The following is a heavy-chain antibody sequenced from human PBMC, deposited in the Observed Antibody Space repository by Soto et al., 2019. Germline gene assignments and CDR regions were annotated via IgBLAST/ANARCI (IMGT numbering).Heavy chain of an antibody. J-gene: IGHJ4*02. CDR1: GGSISYNSYD. CDR2: IFYTGTT. V-gene: IGHV4-39*02. Sequence: PSETLSLTCSVSGGSISYNSYDWGWIRQPPGKGLEWIGGIFYTGTTYYSPSLKDRVTMSMDTSKNSFAVNLTYVTAADTAVYFCARLVVVAPVANVWGQGTLVTVSS. D-gene: IGHD2-2*01. CDR3: ARLVVVAPVANV.